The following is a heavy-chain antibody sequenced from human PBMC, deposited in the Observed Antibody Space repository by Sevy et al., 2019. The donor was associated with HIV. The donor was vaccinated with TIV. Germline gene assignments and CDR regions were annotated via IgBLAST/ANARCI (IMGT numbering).Heavy chain of an antibody. Sequence: GESLKISCAASGFTFSSYSMNWVRQAPGKGLEWVSSISSSSSYIYYADSVKGRFTISRDNAKNSLYLQMNSLRAEDTAVYYCARDWYIPYGMDVWGQGTTVTVPS. J-gene: IGHJ6*02. CDR2: ISSSSSYI. V-gene: IGHV3-21*01. CDR1: GFTFSSYS. D-gene: IGHD1-20*01. CDR3: ARDWYIPYGMDV.